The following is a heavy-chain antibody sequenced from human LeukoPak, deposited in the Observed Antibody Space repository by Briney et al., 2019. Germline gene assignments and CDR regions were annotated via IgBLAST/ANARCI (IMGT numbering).Heavy chain of an antibody. J-gene: IGHJ4*02. Sequence: SETLSLTCTVSGASISDYFWSWIRQPPDKGLECIGYIYYSGTTNYNSSLKSRVTISLDTSNNQFSLKMNSVTAADTAVYYCARQLKVGNTGYYFDYWGQGILVTVSS. CDR3: ARQLKVGNTGYYFDY. CDR1: GASISDYF. D-gene: IGHD1-1*01. CDR2: IYYSGTT. V-gene: IGHV4-59*01.